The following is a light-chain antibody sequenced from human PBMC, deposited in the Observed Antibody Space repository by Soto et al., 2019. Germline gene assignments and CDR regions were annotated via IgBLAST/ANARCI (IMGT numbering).Light chain of an antibody. CDR3: SSYTSSSTYV. CDR2: EGT. J-gene: IGLJ1*01. CDR1: SSDVVTYNL. V-gene: IGLV2-14*02. Sequence: QSALTQPASVSGSPGQSISISCTGTSSDVVTYNLVSWYQQHPGKAPTVLIYEGTKRPSGVSNRFSGSKSGNTASLTISGLQAEDEADYYCSSYTSSSTYVFGTGTKLTVL.